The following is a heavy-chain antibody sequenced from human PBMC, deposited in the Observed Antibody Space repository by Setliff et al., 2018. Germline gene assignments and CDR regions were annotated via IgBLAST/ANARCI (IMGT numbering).Heavy chain of an antibody. CDR1: GFTFSDFS. D-gene: IGHD3-10*01. V-gene: IGHV3-15*01. J-gene: IGHJ4*02. Sequence: GGSLRLSCAASGFTFSDFSINWVRQAPGKGLEWVGRIKSAADGGTIEYAAAVNGRFTVSRDDSKNTLFLQMNSLKTEDTALYYCTTDWSRGDSGNYLRLDYWGPGTLVTSPQ. CDR3: TTDWSRGDSGNYLRLDY. CDR2: IKSAADGGTI.